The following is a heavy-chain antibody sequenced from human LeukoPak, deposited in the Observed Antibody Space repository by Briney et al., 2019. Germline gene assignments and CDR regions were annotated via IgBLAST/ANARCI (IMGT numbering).Heavy chain of an antibody. V-gene: IGHV3-21*01. CDR2: ISSSSSYI. Sequence: GGSLRLSCAASGFTSSSYSMNWVRQAPGKGLEWVSSISSSSSYIYYADSVKGRFTISRDNAKNSLYLQMNSLRAENTAVYYCARRSTVTTHNWFDPWGQGTLVTASS. CDR1: GFTSSSYS. CDR3: ARRSTVTTHNWFDP. J-gene: IGHJ5*02. D-gene: IGHD4-17*01.